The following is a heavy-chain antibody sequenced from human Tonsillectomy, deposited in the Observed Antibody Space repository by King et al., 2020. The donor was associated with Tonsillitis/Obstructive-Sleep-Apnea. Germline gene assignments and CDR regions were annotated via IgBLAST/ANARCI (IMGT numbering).Heavy chain of an antibody. CDR2: IDHSGTT. Sequence: VQLQQWGAGLLKPSETLFLTCVVSDGSFSGYYWNWIRQPPGKGLEWIGDIDHSGTTNYNPSLKSRVSISVDTSKNQFSLKLSSVTAADTAVYFCARTGVPYCSDSTTCYYYMDVWGKGTTVTVSS. J-gene: IGHJ6*03. CDR1: DGSFSGYY. CDR3: ARTGVPYCSDSTTCYYYMDV. D-gene: IGHD2-15*01. V-gene: IGHV4-34*01.